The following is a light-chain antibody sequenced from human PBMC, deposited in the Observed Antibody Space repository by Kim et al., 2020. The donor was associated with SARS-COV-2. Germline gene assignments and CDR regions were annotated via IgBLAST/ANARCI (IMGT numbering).Light chain of an antibody. CDR2: ATS. Sequence: SVSVGDRISITCRASQSIDKSVNWYQQRPGTAPKLLIYATSTLQGGVSSRFSGSGSGTEFTLTITSLQPEDLATYYCQQSDRMPYSFGQGTKLEI. J-gene: IGKJ2*01. CDR3: QQSDRMPYS. V-gene: IGKV1-39*01. CDR1: QSIDKS.